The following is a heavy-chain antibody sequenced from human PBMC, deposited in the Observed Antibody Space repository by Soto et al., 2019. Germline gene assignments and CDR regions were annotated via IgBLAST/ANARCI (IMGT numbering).Heavy chain of an antibody. D-gene: IGHD2-15*01. V-gene: IGHV6-1*01. CDR1: GDSVSSNSAA. Sequence: SQTLSLTCAISGDSVSSNSAAWNWIRQSPSRGLEWLGRTYYRSKWYNDYAVSVKSRITINPDSSKNQFSLQLNSVTPEDTAVYYCARDRWVVAAYETGDAFDIWGQGTMVTVSS. J-gene: IGHJ3*02. CDR3: ARDRWVVAAYETGDAFDI. CDR2: TYYRSKWYN.